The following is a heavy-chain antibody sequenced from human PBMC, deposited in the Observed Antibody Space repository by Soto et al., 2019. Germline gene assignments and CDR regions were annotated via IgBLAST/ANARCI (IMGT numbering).Heavy chain of an antibody. CDR1: GGSVSSGSYY. D-gene: IGHD3-16*01. J-gene: IGHJ6*02. Sequence: SETLSLTCTVSGGSVSSGSYYWSWIRQPPGKGLEWIGYIYYSGSTNYTPSLKSRVTISVDTSKNQFSLKLSSVTAADTAVYYCARDGGYSFGMDVWGQGTTVTVPS. CDR2: IYYSGST. CDR3: ARDGGYSFGMDV. V-gene: IGHV4-61*01.